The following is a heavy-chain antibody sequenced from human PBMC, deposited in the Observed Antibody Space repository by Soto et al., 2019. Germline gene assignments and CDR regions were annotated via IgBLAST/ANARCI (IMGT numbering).Heavy chain of an antibody. V-gene: IGHV1-69*13. Sequence: AAVQVSCKASGGTFSSYAISWVRQAPGQGLEWMGGIIPIFGTANYAQKFQGRVTITADESTSTAYMELSSLRSEDTAVYYCARGSVDFWMCSVHYYYYYGMDVCGQGTTVIVSS. CDR1: GGTFSSYA. CDR2: IIPIFGTA. D-gene: IGHD3-3*01. J-gene: IGHJ6*02. CDR3: ARGSVDFWMCSVHYYYYYGMDV.